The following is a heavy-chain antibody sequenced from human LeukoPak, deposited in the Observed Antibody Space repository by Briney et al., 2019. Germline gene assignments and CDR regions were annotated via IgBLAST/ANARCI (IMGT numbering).Heavy chain of an antibody. J-gene: IGHJ4*02. V-gene: IGHV4-38-2*02. CDR1: GGSISSGYY. CDR3: ARTYYYDSSGYYYDY. D-gene: IGHD3-22*01. CDR2: IYHSGST. Sequence: SETLSLTCTVSGGSISSGYYWGWIRQPPGKGLEWIGSIYHSGSTYYNPSLKSRVTISVDTSKNQFSLKLSSVTAADTAVYYCARTYYYDSSGYYYDYWGQGTLVTVSS.